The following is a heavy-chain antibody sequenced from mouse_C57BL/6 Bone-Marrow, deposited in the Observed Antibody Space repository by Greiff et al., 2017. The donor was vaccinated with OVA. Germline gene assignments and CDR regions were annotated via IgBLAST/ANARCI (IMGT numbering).Heavy chain of an antibody. CDR1: GYTFTSYW. CDR2: IDPSDSYT. Sequence: QVQLQQPGAELVRPGTSVKLSCKASGYTFTSYWMHWVKQRPGQGLEWIGVIDPSDSYTNYNQKFKGKATLTVDTSSSTAYMQLSSLTSEDSAVYYCASQAPYYYGSSYAFDYWGQGTTLTVSS. J-gene: IGHJ2*01. CDR3: ASQAPYYYGSSYAFDY. V-gene: IGHV1-59*01. D-gene: IGHD1-1*01.